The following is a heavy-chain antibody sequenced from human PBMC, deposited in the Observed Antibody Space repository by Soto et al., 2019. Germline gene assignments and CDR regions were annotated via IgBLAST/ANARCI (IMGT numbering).Heavy chain of an antibody. CDR2: IYYIGGT. CDR1: GGSIRSGGYY. Sequence: QVQLQESGPGLVKPSQTLSLTCTVSGGSIRSGGYYWSWIRQHPGKGLVWIGYIYYIGGTYYNPSLKSRATISVDKSKNQFSLKLSSVTAADTAVYYCARDRGYYGSETIYYFDSWGQGTLVTVSS. CDR3: ARDRGYYGSETIYYFDS. D-gene: IGHD3-10*01. V-gene: IGHV4-31*03. J-gene: IGHJ4*02.